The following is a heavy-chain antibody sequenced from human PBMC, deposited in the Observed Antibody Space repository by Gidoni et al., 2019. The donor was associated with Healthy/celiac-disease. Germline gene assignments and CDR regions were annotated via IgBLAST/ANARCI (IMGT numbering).Heavy chain of an antibody. V-gene: IGHV4-34*01. CDR1: GGSFSGYY. Sequence: QVQLQQWGAGRLKPSETLSLTCAVYGGSFSGYYWSWIRQPPGKGLEWIGEINHSGSTNYNPSLKSRVTISVDTSKNQFSLKLSSVTAADTAVYYCARATYSGWSFDYWGQGTLVTVSS. CDR2: INHSGST. D-gene: IGHD6-19*01. CDR3: ARATYSGWSFDY. J-gene: IGHJ4*02.